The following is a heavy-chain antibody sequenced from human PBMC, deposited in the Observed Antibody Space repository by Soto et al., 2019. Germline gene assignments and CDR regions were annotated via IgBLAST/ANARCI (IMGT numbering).Heavy chain of an antibody. CDR1: GYTFTSYA. D-gene: IGHD6-19*01. Sequence: ASVKVSCKASGYTFTSYAMHWVRQAPGQRLEWMGWINAGNGNTKYSQKFQGRVTITRDTSASTAYMELSSLRSEDTAVYYCARDSSGWYNWFDPWGQGTLVTVYS. CDR3: ARDSSGWYNWFDP. V-gene: IGHV1-3*01. J-gene: IGHJ5*02. CDR2: INAGNGNT.